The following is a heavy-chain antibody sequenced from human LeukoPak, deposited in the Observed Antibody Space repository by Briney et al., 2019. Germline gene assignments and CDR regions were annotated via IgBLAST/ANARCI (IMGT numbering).Heavy chain of an antibody. D-gene: IGHD3-10*01. J-gene: IGHJ4*02. CDR2: ISYDGSNK. Sequence: GRSLRLSCAASGFTFSSYAMHWVRQAPGKGLEWVAVISYDGSNKYYADSVKGRFTISRDNSKNTLYLQMNSLRAEDTAVYYCARASLLWLGELSLDYWGQGTLVTVSS. CDR1: GFTFSSYA. CDR3: ARASLLWLGELSLDY. V-gene: IGHV3-30*04.